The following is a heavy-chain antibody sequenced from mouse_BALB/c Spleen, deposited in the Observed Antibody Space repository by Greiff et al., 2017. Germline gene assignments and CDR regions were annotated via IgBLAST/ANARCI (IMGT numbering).Heavy chain of an antibody. D-gene: IGHD1-1*01. Sequence: EVQLQQSGPELVKPGASVKISCKASGYTFTDYNMHWVKQSHGKNIEWIGYIYPYNGGTGYNQKFKSKATLTVDNSSSTAYMELRSLTSEDSAVYYCARSAYGSSYDYWGQGTTLTVSS. CDR1: GYTFTDYN. J-gene: IGHJ2*01. CDR3: ARSAYGSSYDY. V-gene: IGHV1S29*02. CDR2: IYPYNGGT.